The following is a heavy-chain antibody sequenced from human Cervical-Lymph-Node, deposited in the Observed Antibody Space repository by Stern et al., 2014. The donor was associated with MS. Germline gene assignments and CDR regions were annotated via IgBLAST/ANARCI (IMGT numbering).Heavy chain of an antibody. CDR3: AHITYCSGGSCYFPFDY. CDR2: IYWDDDK. D-gene: IGHD2-15*01. CDR1: GFSLSTSGVG. Sequence: QITLKESGPTLVKPTQTLTLTCTFSGFSLSTSGVGVGWIRQPPGKALEWLALIYWDDDKRYSPSLKSRLTITKDTSKNQVVLTMTNMDPVDTATYYCAHITYCSGGSCYFPFDYWGQGTLVTVSS. J-gene: IGHJ4*02. V-gene: IGHV2-5*02.